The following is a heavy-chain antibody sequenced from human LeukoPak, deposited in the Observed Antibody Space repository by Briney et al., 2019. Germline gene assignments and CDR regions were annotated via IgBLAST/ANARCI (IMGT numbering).Heavy chain of an antibody. J-gene: IGHJ4*02. CDR2: ISSSGRT. CDR1: GDSFSSYH. V-gene: IGHV4-59*01. CDR3: AKVGRGDHTWGSYYCDH. D-gene: IGHD3-16*01. Sequence: PSETLSLTCTVSVSGDSFSSYHWSWLRQPPGKGLEWIGYISSSGRTSYNPSLKSRATISVDTSKNQFSLKLSSVTAADTAVYYCAKVGRGDHTWGSYYCDHWGQGTLVSVSS.